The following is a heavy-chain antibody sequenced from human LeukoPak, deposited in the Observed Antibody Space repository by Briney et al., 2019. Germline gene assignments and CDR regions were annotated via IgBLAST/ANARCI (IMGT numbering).Heavy chain of an antibody. CDR3: AKSEGATIIDGVFDY. J-gene: IGHJ4*02. V-gene: IGHV3-23*01. CDR2: ISGSGGST. CDR1: GFTFSSYA. Sequence: GGSLRLSCAASGFTFSSYAMSWVRQAPGKGLEWVSAISGSGGSTYYADSMKGRFTISRDNSKNTLYLQMNSLRAEDTAVYYCAKSEGATIIDGVFDYWGQGTLVTVSS. D-gene: IGHD5-12*01.